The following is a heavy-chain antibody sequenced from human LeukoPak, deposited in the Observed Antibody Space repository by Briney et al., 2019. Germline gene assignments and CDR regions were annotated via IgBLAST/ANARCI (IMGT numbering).Heavy chain of an antibody. CDR1: GYTFTSYG. D-gene: IGHD1-1*01. V-gene: IGHV1-18*01. CDR2: ISAYNGNT. CDR3: ARDPLNWNGYYYYYYMDV. J-gene: IGHJ6*03. Sequence: ASVKVSCKASGYTFTSYGISWVRQAAGQGLEWMGWISAYNGNTNYAQKLQGRVTMTTDTSTSTAYMELRSLRSDDTAVYYCARDPLNWNGYYYYYYMDVWGKGTTVTVSS.